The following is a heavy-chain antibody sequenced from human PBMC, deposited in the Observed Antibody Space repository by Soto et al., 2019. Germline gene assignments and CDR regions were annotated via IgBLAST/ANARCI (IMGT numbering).Heavy chain of an antibody. J-gene: IGHJ3*02. CDR1: GGSISSYY. V-gene: IGHV4-59*01. D-gene: IGHD3-22*01. CDR3: AREGYYDSSGSGDAFDI. Sequence: SETLSLTCTVSGGSISSYYWSWIRQPPGKGLEWIGYIYYSGSTNYNPSLKSRVTISVDTSKNQFSLKLSSVTAADTAVYYCAREGYYDSSGSGDAFDIWGQGTMDTVS. CDR2: IYYSGST.